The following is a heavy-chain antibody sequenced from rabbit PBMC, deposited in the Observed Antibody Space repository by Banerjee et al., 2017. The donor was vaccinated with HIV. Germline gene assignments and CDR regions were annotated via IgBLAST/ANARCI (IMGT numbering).Heavy chain of an antibody. CDR3: ARDPYGFYYFTL. J-gene: IGHJ4*01. CDR2: INTSSGNT. V-gene: IGHV1S45*01. CDR1: GFSFSLKYV. D-gene: IGHD3-3*01. Sequence: QEQLEESGGGLVQPEGSLTLTCTASGFSFSLKYVMCWVRQAPGKGLEWIGCINTSSGNTNYASWAKGRFTISKTSWTTVTLQMTSLTAADTATYFCARDPYGFYYFTLWGPGTLVTVS.